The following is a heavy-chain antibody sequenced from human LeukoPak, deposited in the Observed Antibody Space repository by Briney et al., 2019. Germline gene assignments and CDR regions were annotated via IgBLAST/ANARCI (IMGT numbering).Heavy chain of an antibody. D-gene: IGHD3-22*01. CDR1: GYSFTSYW. Sequence: GESLQISFKGSGYSFTSYWIGWVRPVPGKGREWMGIIYPGDSDTRYSPSFQGQVTISADKSISTAYLQWSSLKASDTAMYYCARHHDYYDSSGYYFWGQGTLVTVSS. CDR2: IYPGDSDT. CDR3: ARHHDYYDSSGYYF. V-gene: IGHV5-51*01. J-gene: IGHJ4*02.